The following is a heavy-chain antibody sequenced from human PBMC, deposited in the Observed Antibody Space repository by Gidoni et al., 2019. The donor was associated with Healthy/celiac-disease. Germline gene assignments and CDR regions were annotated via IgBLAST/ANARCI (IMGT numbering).Heavy chain of an antibody. Sequence: QVQLVESGGGVVQPGRSLRLSCAASGFTFSSYARHWVRQAPGKGLEGVAVISDDGSNKYYADSVKGRFTISRDNSKNTLYLQMNSLRAEDTAVYYCARDGAYYDILTGYSYFDYWGQGTLVTVSS. D-gene: IGHD3-9*01. V-gene: IGHV3-30-3*01. CDR3: ARDGAYYDILTGYSYFDY. CDR2: ISDDGSNK. CDR1: GFTFSSYA. J-gene: IGHJ4*02.